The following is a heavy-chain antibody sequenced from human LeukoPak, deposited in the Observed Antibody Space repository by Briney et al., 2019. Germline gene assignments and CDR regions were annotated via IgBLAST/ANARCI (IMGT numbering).Heavy chain of an antibody. J-gene: IGHJ3*02. V-gene: IGHV3-48*03. CDR3: ARDRNDILTGYTAFDI. D-gene: IGHD3-9*01. CDR2: ISSSGSTI. Sequence: PGGSLRLSCAASGFTFSSYEMNWVRQAPGKGLEWVSYISSSGSTIYYADSVKGRFTISRDNAKNSLYLQMNSLRAEDTAVYYCARDRNDILTGYTAFDIWGQGTMVTVSS. CDR1: GFTFSSYE.